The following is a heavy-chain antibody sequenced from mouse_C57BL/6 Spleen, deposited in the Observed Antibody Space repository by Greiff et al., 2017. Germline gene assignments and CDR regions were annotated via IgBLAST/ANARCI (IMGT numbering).Heavy chain of an antibody. CDR3: ANYYYGSSLYAMDY. D-gene: IGHD1-1*01. V-gene: IGHV1-39*01. Sequence: VQLQQSGPELVKPGASVKISCKASGYSFTDYNMNWVKQSNGKSLEWIGVINPNYGTTSYNQKFKGKATLTVDQSSSTAYMQLNSLTSEDSAVYYCANYYYGSSLYAMDYWGQGTSVTVSS. CDR1: GYSFTDYN. J-gene: IGHJ4*01. CDR2: INPNYGTT.